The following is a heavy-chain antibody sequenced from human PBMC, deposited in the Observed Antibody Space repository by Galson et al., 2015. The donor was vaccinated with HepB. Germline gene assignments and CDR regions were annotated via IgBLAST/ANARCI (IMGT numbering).Heavy chain of an antibody. D-gene: IGHD2-21*01. Sequence: SLRLSCAASGFTFRNHFMSWVRQAPGKGLEWVADIQQDGRAKYYVDSVKGRFTISRDDAKNSLFLQLNSLRAEDTAVYYCARDQCSCRGGDACYPPFYFDNWGQGTLVTVSS. CDR3: ARDQCSCRGGDACYPPFYFDN. CDR1: GFTFRNHF. J-gene: IGHJ4*02. V-gene: IGHV3-7*03. CDR2: IQQDGRAK.